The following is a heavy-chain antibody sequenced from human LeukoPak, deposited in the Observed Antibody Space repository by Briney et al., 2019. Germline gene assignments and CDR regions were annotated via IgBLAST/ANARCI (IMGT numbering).Heavy chain of an antibody. J-gene: IGHJ5*02. CDR2: IGTAGDT. Sequence: GGSLRLSCAASGFTFSSYDMHWVRQATGKGLEWVSAIGTAGDTYYPGSVKGRFTISRENAKNSLYLQMNSLRAGDTAVYYCAREVRFGERPLRSGWFDPWGQGTLVTVSS. CDR3: AREVRFGERPLRSGWFDP. V-gene: IGHV3-13*01. D-gene: IGHD3-10*01. CDR1: GFTFSSYD.